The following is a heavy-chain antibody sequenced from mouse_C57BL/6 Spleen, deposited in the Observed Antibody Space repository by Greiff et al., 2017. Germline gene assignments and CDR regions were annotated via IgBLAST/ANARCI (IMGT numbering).Heavy chain of an antibody. CDR3: ASNYDYGRAGFAY. CDR1: GYNFTSYW. D-gene: IGHD2-4*01. J-gene: IGHJ3*01. V-gene: IGHV1-74*01. Sequence: QVQLQQSGAELVKPGASVKVSCTASGYNFTSYWMHWVKQRPGQGLEWIGRIHPSDSDTNYTQKFKGKATLTVDKSSCTAYMQLIILTSEDSAVYYCASNYDYGRAGFAYWGQGALVTGSA. CDR2: IHPSDSDT.